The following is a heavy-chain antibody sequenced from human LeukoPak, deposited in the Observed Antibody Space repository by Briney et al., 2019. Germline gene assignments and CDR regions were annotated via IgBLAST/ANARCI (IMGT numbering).Heavy chain of an antibody. J-gene: IGHJ5*02. CDR2: IYYSGST. CDR3: ARHLDDFRSGYPHWFDP. Sequence: PSETLSPTCTVSGGSISSSSYYWGWIRQPPGKGLEWIGSIYYSGSTYYNPSLKSRVTISVDTSKNQFSLKLSSVTAADTAVYYCARHLDDFRSGYPHWFDPWGQGTLVTVSS. CDR1: GGSISSSSYY. D-gene: IGHD3-3*01. V-gene: IGHV4-39*01.